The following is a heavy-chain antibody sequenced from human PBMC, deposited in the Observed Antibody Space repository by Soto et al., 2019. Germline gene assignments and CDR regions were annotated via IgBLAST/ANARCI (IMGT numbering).Heavy chain of an antibody. J-gene: IGHJ3*02. V-gene: IGHV1-8*01. CDR2: MNPNSGNT. Sequence: QVQLVQSGAEVKKPGASEKVSCKASGYTFTSYDINWVRQATGQGLEWMGWMNPNSGNTGYAQKFQGRVTMTRNTSISTAYMELSSLRSEDTAVYYCARVDCCADCYRYDAFDIWGQGTMVTVSS. CDR3: ARVDCCADCYRYDAFDI. CDR1: GYTFTSYD. D-gene: IGHD2-21*01.